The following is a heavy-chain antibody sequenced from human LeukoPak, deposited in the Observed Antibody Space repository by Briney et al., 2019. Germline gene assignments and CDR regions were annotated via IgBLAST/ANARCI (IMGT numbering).Heavy chain of an antibody. Sequence: ASVKVSCKASGYTFTSYDINWVRQATGQGLEWMGWMSPNSGNTGYAQKFQGRVTMTRNTSISTAYMELSSLRSEDTAVYYCARRSSSWSKRWFDPWGQGTLVTVSS. CDR3: ARRSSSWSKRWFDP. D-gene: IGHD6-13*01. V-gene: IGHV1-8*01. CDR1: GYTFTSYD. CDR2: MSPNSGNT. J-gene: IGHJ5*02.